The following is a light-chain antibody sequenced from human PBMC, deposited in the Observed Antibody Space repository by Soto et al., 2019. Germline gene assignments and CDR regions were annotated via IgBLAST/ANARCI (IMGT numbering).Light chain of an antibody. J-gene: IGLJ1*01. CDR3: CSYAGTYSI. CDR2: DVN. CDR1: TSDVGGYNY. Sequence: QSALTQPRSVSGSPGQSVTISCTGTTSDVGGYNYVSWYQQHPGRAPKLIISDVNKRPSGVPDRFSGSKSGNTASLTISGLQTEDEAEYYCCSYAGTYSIFGRGTKVTVL. V-gene: IGLV2-11*01.